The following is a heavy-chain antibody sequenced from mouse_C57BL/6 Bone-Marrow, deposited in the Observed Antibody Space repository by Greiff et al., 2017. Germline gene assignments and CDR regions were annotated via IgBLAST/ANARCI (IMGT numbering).Heavy chain of an antibody. Sequence: QVTLKVSGPELVKPGASVKLSCKASGYTFTSYDINWVKQRPGQGLEWIGWIYPRDGSTKYNEKFKGKATLTVDTSSSTAYMELHSLTSEDSAVYFCARGGDGSSDWYFDVWGTGTTVTVSS. CDR1: GYTFTSYD. J-gene: IGHJ1*03. V-gene: IGHV1-85*01. CDR2: IYPRDGST. D-gene: IGHD1-1*01. CDR3: ARGGDGSSDWYFDV.